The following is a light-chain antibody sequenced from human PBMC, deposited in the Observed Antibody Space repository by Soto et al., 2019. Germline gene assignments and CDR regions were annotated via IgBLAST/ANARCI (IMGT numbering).Light chain of an antibody. V-gene: IGLV2-23*02. J-gene: IGLJ2*01. CDR1: SSDVGSYNL. CDR2: EVS. Sequence: QLVLTQPASVSGSPGQSITISCTGTSSDVGSYNLVSWYQQHPGKAPKLMIYEVSKRPSGVSNRFSGSKSGNTASLTISGLQAEDEADYYCCSYAGSSTFLYVVFGGGTKLTVL. CDR3: CSYAGSSTFLYVV.